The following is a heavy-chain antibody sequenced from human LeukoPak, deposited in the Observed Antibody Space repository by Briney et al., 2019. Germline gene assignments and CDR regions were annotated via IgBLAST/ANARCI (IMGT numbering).Heavy chain of an antibody. D-gene: IGHD3-16*01. V-gene: IGHV3-7*01. CDR3: ARSLGDD. CDR2: INQNGREK. Sequence: PGGSLRLSCAASGFAFSSYAMTWVRQAPGKGLEWVASINQNGREKYYVDSVKGRFTITRDNAKDSLYLQMNSLRDEDTAVYYCARSLGDDWGQGTLVTVSS. J-gene: IGHJ4*02. CDR1: GFAFSSYA.